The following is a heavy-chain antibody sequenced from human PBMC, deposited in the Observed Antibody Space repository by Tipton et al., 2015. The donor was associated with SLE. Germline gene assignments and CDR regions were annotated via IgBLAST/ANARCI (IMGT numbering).Heavy chain of an antibody. CDR1: GFTFSTYA. CDR2: ISDDGSNK. CDR3: ARDRGDGFNQIDY. D-gene: IGHD5-24*01. V-gene: IGHV3-30*04. Sequence: SLRLSCAASGFTFSTYAIHWVRQAPGKGLECVAVISDDGSNKYYANSVRGRFTISRDNFKSTLYLQMNSLRPEDTAVYYCARDRGDGFNQIDYWGQGTLVTVSS. J-gene: IGHJ4*02.